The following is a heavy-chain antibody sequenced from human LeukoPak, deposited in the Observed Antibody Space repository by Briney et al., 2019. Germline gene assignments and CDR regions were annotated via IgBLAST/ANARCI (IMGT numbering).Heavy chain of an antibody. CDR1: GFTFDGSA. D-gene: IGHD1-26*01. J-gene: IGHJ5*02. CDR3: AQDVMKGTGGRYYNSFAA. V-gene: IGHV3-43*02. Sequence: GGSLTLACAASGFTFDGSAMHWVRQAPGKGLEWVSLISGDGGRTYYADSVRGRFTVSRDNTKNSLSLQMNSLTPEDNALYYCAQDVMKGTGGRYYNSFAAWPQGPLVTVSS. CDR2: ISGDGGRT.